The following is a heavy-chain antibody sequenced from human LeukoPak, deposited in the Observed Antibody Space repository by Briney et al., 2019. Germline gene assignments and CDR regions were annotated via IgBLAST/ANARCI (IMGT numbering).Heavy chain of an antibody. CDR1: GYTFTSYY. CDR3: ASSNHGYEDYYYYYGMDV. J-gene: IGHJ6*02. Sequence: ASVKVSCKASGYTFTSYYMHWVRQAPGQGLEWMGIINPSGGSTSYAQKFQGRVTMTRDTSTSTVYMELSRLRSEDTAVYYCASSNHGYEDYYYYYGMDVWGQGTTVTVSS. V-gene: IGHV1-46*01. CDR2: INPSGGST. D-gene: IGHD5-24*01.